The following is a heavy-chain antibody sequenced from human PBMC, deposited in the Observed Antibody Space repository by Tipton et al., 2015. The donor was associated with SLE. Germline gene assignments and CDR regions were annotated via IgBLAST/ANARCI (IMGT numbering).Heavy chain of an antibody. J-gene: IGHJ3*02. CDR3: ARTKLTTVTQSDAFDI. CDR1: GDSISIGGYY. V-gene: IGHV4-31*03. CDR2: IYYSGST. D-gene: IGHD4-17*01. Sequence: TLSLTCTVSGDSISIGGYYWSWIRQHPGKGLEWIGYIYYSGSTYYNPSLKSRVAISVDTSKNHFSLNLSSVTAADTAVYYCARTKLTTVTQSDAFDIWGQGTMVTVSS.